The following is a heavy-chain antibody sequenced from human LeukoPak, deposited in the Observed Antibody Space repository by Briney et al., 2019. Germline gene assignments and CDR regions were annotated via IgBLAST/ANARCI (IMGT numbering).Heavy chain of an antibody. CDR2: IYYSGST. CDR1: GGSISSYY. CDR3: ARWRSGMRYQLLSRVDNWFDP. Sequence: PSETLSLTCTVSGGSISSYYWSWIRQPPGKGLEWIGYIYYSGSTNYNPSLKSRVTISVDTSKNQFSLKLSSVTAADTAVYYCARWRSGMRYQLLSRVDNWFDPWGQGTLVTVSS. D-gene: IGHD2-2*01. J-gene: IGHJ5*02. V-gene: IGHV4-59*01.